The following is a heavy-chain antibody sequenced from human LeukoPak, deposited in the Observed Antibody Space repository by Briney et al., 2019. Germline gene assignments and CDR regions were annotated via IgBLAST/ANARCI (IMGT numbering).Heavy chain of an antibody. J-gene: IGHJ3*02. Sequence: GSLRLSCAASGFTLSCYAMQWVRQAPGKGLEYVSAISSNGGSTYYANSVKGRFTISRDNSKNTLYLQMGSLRAEDMAVYYCARGPMPDYYDSSGSAFDIWGQGTMVTVSS. CDR3: ARGPMPDYYDSSGSAFDI. D-gene: IGHD3-22*01. CDR2: ISSNGGST. CDR1: GFTLSCYA. V-gene: IGHV3-64*01.